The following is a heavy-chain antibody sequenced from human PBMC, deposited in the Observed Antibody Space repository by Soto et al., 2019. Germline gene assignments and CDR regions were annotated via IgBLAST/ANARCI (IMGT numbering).Heavy chain of an antibody. CDR1: GFTFSSYG. J-gene: IGHJ6*02. CDR3: ARDDPYSSGWYPLAHYYGMDV. D-gene: IGHD6-19*01. Sequence: PVGSLRLSCAASGFTFSSYGMHWVRQAPGKGLEWVAVIWYDGSNKYYADSVKGRFTISRDNSKNTLYLQMNSLRAEDTAVYYCARDDPYSSGWYPLAHYYGMDVWGQGTTVTVSS. V-gene: IGHV3-33*01. CDR2: IWYDGSNK.